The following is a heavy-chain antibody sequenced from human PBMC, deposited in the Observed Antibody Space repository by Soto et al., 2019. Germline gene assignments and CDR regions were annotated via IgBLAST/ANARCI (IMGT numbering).Heavy chain of an antibody. Sequence: QVQLQESGPGLVKPSQTLSLTCTVSGGSIGSGNYYWSWIRQPPGKGLEWIGFISYSGSTYYSLYLKGRVTISVDTSKNQYSLNLSFVTAADTAVYYCATMGTPATGLYYFDYWGQGTLVTVSS. J-gene: IGHJ4*02. CDR3: ATMGTPATGLYYFDY. CDR2: ISYSGST. CDR1: GGSIGSGNYY. V-gene: IGHV4-30-4*01. D-gene: IGHD5-18*01.